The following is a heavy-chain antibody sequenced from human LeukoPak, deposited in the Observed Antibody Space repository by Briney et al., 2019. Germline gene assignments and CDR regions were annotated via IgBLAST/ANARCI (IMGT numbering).Heavy chain of an antibody. CDR1: GGSISSYY. V-gene: IGHV4-59*01. Sequence: SETLSLTCTVSGGSISSYYWSWIRQPPGKGLEWIGYVYYSGSTNYNPSLKSRVTISVDTSKNQFSLKLSSVTAADTAVYYCASTIAVAGPYNWFDPWGQGTLVIVSS. CDR2: VYYSGST. J-gene: IGHJ5*02. CDR3: ASTIAVAGPYNWFDP. D-gene: IGHD6-19*01.